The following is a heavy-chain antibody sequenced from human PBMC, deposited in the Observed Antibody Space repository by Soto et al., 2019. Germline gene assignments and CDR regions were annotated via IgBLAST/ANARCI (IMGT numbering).Heavy chain of an antibody. D-gene: IGHD3-22*01. CDR1: GFTFSRFG. CDR2: ISGGGNPT. CDR3: AKDITYDSSAYDS. J-gene: IGHJ4*02. Sequence: EVQLLESGGGLVQPGGSLRLSCAASGFTFSRFGMSWVRQAPGKGLEWVSGISGGGNPTYYSDSVKGRFTISRDSAKNTLYLQMNSLRTEDTAVYYCAKDITYDSSAYDSWGQGTPVTVSS. V-gene: IGHV3-23*01.